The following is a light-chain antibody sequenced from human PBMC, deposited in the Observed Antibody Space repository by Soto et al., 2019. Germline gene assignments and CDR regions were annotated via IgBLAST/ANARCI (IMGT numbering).Light chain of an antibody. Sequence: EIVLTQSPATPSLSPGERATLSCRSSQSVSSYLAWYQQKPGQAPRLLIYDASNRATGIPARFSGSGSGTDFTLTISSLEPEDFAVYYCRQRSNWPPITFGQGTRLEIK. V-gene: IGKV3-11*01. CDR3: RQRSNWPPIT. J-gene: IGKJ5*01. CDR1: QSVSSY. CDR2: DAS.